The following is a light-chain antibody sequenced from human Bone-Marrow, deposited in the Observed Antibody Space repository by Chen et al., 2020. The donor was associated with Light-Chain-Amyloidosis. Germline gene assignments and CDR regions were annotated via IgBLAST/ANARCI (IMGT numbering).Light chain of an antibody. CDR2: EVS. CDR1: SSDVGNYKF. J-gene: IGLJ2*01. V-gene: IGLV2-23*02. CDR3: CSYATGGTFV. Sequence: QSALTQPASVSGSPGPSISISCTGTSSDVGNYKFVSWYQQYSGKAPKLMIYEVSKRPSGISDRFSGSKSGNTASLTISGLQTEDEADYYCCSYATGGTFVFGGGTKLTVL.